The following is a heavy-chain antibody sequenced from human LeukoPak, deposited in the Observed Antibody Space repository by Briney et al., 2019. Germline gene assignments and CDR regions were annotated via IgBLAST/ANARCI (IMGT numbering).Heavy chain of an antibody. V-gene: IGHV1-69*05. CDR1: GGTFSSYA. CDR3: ARGLLADPIRFDR. CDR2: IIPIFGTA. D-gene: IGHD3-3*01. J-gene: IGHJ5*02. Sequence: SVKVSCKASGGTFSSYAISWVRQAPGQGLEWMGRIIPIFGTANYAQKFQGRVTITTDESTSTAYMELSSLRSEDTAVYYCARGLLADPIRFDRWVQGTMVTVSS.